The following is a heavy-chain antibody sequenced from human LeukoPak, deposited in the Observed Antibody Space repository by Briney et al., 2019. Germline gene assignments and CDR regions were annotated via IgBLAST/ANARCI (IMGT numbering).Heavy chain of an antibody. V-gene: IGHV3-23*01. Sequence: GGSLRLSCAASGFTFSSYAMRWVRQTPRGGLEWVSAISGSVGTHYANSVKGGFTISRDNSKNTLYLQMNSLRAEDTAVYYCAKSMSLYDSSGFLFGFDYWGQGTLVTVSS. CDR2: ISGSVGT. CDR1: GFTFSSYA. CDR3: AKSMSLYDSSGFLFGFDY. D-gene: IGHD3-22*01. J-gene: IGHJ4*02.